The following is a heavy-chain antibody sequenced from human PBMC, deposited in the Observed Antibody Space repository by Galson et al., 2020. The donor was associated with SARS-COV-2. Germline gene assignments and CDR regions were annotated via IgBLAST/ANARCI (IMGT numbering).Heavy chain of an antibody. CDR2: INPNTGGT. CDR3: ARETEMATFTYCDY. V-gene: IGHV1-2*04. Sequence: ASVKVSCKSSGYTFTAYYIHWVRQAPGQGLEWMGWINPNTGGTNYAQKFQGWVTMTSDTSISTAYMALSRLKSDDTAVYYCARETEMATFTYCDYWGQGTLVTVAS. D-gene: IGHD5-12*01. CDR1: GYTFTAYY. J-gene: IGHJ4*02.